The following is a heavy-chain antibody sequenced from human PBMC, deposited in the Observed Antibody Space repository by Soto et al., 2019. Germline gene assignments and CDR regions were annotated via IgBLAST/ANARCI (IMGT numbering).Heavy chain of an antibody. V-gene: IGHV4-61*01. CDR2: IHYSGSA. J-gene: IGHJ5*02. D-gene: IGHD5-12*01. Sequence: SETLSLTCTVSGGSVSSGSYYWSWIRQPPGKGLEWIGYIHYSGSANYNPSLKSRVTISVTPSKNQFSLKLSSVTAADTAVYYCARVKRDGYNLGWFDPWGQGTLVTVSS. CDR3: ARVKRDGYNLGWFDP. CDR1: GGSVSSGSYY.